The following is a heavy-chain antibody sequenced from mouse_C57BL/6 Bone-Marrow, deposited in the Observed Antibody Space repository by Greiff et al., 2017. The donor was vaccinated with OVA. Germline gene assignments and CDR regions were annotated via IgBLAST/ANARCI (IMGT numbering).Heavy chain of an antibody. CDR2: IYPGDGDT. CDR1: GYAFSSSW. CDR3: ARKLGRGYFDV. Sequence: VMLVESGPELVKPGASVKISCKASGYAFSSSWMNWVKQRPGKGLEWIGRIYPGDGDTNYNGKFKGKATLTADKSSSTAYMQLSSLTSEDSAVYFCARKLGRGYFDVWGTGTTVTVSS. J-gene: IGHJ1*03. V-gene: IGHV1-82*01. D-gene: IGHD4-1*01.